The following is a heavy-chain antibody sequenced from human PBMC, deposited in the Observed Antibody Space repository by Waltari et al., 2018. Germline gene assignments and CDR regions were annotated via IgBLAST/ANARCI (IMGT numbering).Heavy chain of an antibody. CDR2: ISFDGINT. CDR1: GFTFSRYS. J-gene: IGHJ4*02. V-gene: IGHV3-30-3*01. Sequence: QVQLVESGGGVVQPGRSLRLYCAASGFTFSRYSMHCVRHAPGKGLEGVAVISFDGINTYYADSVKVRFTISIDNSTNTLYLQMNSLRAEDTAVYYCARYSDYWGQGTLVTVSS. D-gene: IGHD2-15*01. CDR3: ARYSDY.